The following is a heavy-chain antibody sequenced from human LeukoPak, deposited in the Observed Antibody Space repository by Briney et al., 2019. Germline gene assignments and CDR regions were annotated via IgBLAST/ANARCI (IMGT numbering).Heavy chain of an antibody. CDR2: INHSGST. J-gene: IGHJ5*02. Sequence: PSETLSLTCAVYGGSFSGYYWSWLRQPPGKGLEWIGEINHSGSTNYNPSLKSRVTISVDTSKNQFSLKLSSVTAADTAVYYCARLGYYYDSSGYYPNWFDPWGQGTLVTVSS. D-gene: IGHD3-22*01. CDR3: ARLGYYYDSSGYYPNWFDP. V-gene: IGHV4-34*01. CDR1: GGSFSGYY.